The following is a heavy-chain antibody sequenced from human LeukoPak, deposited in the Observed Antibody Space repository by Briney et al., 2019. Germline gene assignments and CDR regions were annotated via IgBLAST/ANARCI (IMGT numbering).Heavy chain of an antibody. D-gene: IGHD3-22*01. CDR1: GGSISSYY. J-gene: IGHJ4*02. Sequence: SETLSLTCTVSGGSISSYYWSWIRQPPGKGLEWIGYIYYSGSTNYNPSLKSRVTISVDTSKNQFSLELSSVTAADTAVYYCARDYSSGQFDYWGQGTLVTVSS. CDR3: ARDYSSGQFDY. CDR2: IYYSGST. V-gene: IGHV4-59*01.